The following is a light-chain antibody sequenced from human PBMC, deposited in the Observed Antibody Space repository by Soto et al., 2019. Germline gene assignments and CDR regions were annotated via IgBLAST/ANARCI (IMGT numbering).Light chain of an antibody. CDR3: SSYTSSTAYV. CDR1: SSDVGGYNY. J-gene: IGLJ1*01. Sequence: QSVLTQPAAVSGSPGQSITISCTGTSSDVGGYNYVSWYQLHPGKAPKLILYEVTNRPSGVSDRFSGSNSGNTASLTISGLQAEDEADYYCSSYTSSTAYVFGTGTKV. V-gene: IGLV2-14*01. CDR2: EVT.